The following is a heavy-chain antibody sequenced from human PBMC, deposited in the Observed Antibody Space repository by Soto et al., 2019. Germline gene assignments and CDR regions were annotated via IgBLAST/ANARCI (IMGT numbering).Heavy chain of an antibody. J-gene: IGHJ6*02. CDR1: GFTFSSYA. D-gene: IGHD2-2*02. CDR3: ARGHYCSSTSCYSKYGMDV. CDR2: ISYDGSNK. V-gene: IGHV3-30-3*01. Sequence: GSLRLSCAASGFTFSSYAMHWVRQAPGKGLEWVAVISYDGSNKYYADSVKGRFTVSRDNSKNTLYLQMNSLRAEDTAVYYCARGHYCSSTSCYSKYGMDVWGQGTTVTVSS.